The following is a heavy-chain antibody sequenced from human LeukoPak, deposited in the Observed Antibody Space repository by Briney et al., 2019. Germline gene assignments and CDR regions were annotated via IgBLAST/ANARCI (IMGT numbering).Heavy chain of an antibody. Sequence: GGSLRLSCAASGFTFSSDNMSWVRQAPGKGLEWISSISSTGAYIYYADSVKGRFTISRDNAKNSLYLQMDSLRAEDTAVYYCARVSPQQVALTYCFDYWGRGTLVTVSS. J-gene: IGHJ4*02. CDR1: GFTFSSDN. CDR3: ARVSPQQVALTYCFDY. D-gene: IGHD6-13*01. V-gene: IGHV3-21*01. CDR2: ISSTGAYI.